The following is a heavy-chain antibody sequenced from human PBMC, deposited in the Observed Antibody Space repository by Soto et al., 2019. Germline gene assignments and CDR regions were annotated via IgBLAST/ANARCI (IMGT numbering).Heavy chain of an antibody. CDR3: ARIRSHSSSWYRFVGFDY. CDR2: IDWDDDK. J-gene: IGHJ4*02. D-gene: IGHD6-13*01. Sequence: GSGPTLVNPTQTLTLTCTFSGFSLSTSGMCVSWIRQPPGKALEWLALIDWDDDKYYSTSLKTRLTISKDTSKNQVVLTMTNMDPVDTATYYCARIRSHSSSWYRFVGFDYWGQGTLVTVSS. CDR1: GFSLSTSGMC. V-gene: IGHV2-70*01.